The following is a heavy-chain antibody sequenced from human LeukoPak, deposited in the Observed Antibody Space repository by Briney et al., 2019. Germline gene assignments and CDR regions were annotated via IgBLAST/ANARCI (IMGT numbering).Heavy chain of an antibody. Sequence: GGSLRLSCAASGFTFSSYGMHWVRQAPGKGLEWVAFIRYDGSNKYYADSVKGRFTISRDNSKNTLYLQMNSLRAEDTAVYYCAKTRMYYYDSSAKDYWGQGTLVTVSS. CDR3: AKTRMYYYDSSAKDY. CDR1: GFTFSSYG. J-gene: IGHJ4*02. V-gene: IGHV3-30*02. D-gene: IGHD3-22*01. CDR2: IRYDGSNK.